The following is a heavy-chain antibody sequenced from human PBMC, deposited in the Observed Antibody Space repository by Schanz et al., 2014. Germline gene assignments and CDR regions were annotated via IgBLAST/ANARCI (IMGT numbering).Heavy chain of an antibody. CDR3: ARDIQYHYDSSGPVGAFDI. CDR1: GGTFSSYA. Sequence: QVQLVQSGAEVKKPGSSVKVSCKASGGTFSSYAFSWVRQAPGQGLEWMGKIIPILGMENYAQKFQGRVTITADISTSTDYMELSSLRSDDTAVYYCARDIQYHYDSSGPVGAFDIWGQGTVVTVSS. J-gene: IGHJ3*02. V-gene: IGHV1-69*04. CDR2: IIPILGME. D-gene: IGHD3-22*01.